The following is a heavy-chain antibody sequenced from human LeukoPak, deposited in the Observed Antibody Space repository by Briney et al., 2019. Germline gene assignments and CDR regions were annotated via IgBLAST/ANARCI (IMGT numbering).Heavy chain of an antibody. D-gene: IGHD6-13*01. CDR2: IIPIFGTA. CDR3: ARDTMLAAADSGQAFDI. V-gene: IGHV1-69*13. Sequence: SVKVSCKASGGTFSSYAISWVRQAPGQGLEWMGGIIPIFGTANYAQKFQGRVTITADESTSTAYMELSSLRSEDTAVYYCARDTMLAAADSGQAFDIWGQGTMVTVSS. J-gene: IGHJ3*02. CDR1: GGTFSSYA.